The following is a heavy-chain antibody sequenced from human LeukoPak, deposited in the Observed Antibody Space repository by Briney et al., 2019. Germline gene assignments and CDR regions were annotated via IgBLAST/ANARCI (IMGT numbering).Heavy chain of an antibody. CDR2: IYHSGST. Sequence: SETLSLTCAVSGGSISSGGYSWSWIRQPPGKGLEWIGYIYHSGSTYYNPSLKSRVTISVDRSKNQFSLKLSSVTAADTAVYYCARGGGYYDSSGYPRFDPWGQGTLVTVSS. CDR3: ARGGGYYDSSGYPRFDP. CDR1: GGSISSGGYS. J-gene: IGHJ5*02. D-gene: IGHD3-22*01. V-gene: IGHV4-30-2*01.